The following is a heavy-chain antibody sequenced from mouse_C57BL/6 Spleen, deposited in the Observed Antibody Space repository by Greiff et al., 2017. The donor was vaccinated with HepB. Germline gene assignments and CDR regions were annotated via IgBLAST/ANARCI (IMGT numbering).Heavy chain of an antibody. Sequence: VQLQESGAELARPGASVKMSCKASGYTFTSYTMHWVKQRPGQGLEWIGYINPSSGYTKYNQKFKDKATLTADKSSSTAYMQLSSLTSEGSAVYYCARVRTAVLDYWGQGTTRTVSS. D-gene: IGHD1-2*01. CDR3: ARVRTAVLDY. CDR2: INPSSGYT. CDR1: GYTFTSYT. V-gene: IGHV1-4*01. J-gene: IGHJ2*01.